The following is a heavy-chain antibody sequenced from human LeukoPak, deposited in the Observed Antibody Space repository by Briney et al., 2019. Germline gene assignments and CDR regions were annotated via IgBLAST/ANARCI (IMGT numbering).Heavy chain of an antibody. Sequence: SLSLTCTVSGGSISSGDYYWSWLRQPPGKGLEGIVYIYCSGSTYYHPTLKSRVTISVDTSKSQFSLKLSSVTAADTAVYYCARGLRPIVVVPAATTTYYYYYYMDVWGKGTTVTVSS. D-gene: IGHD2-2*01. CDR3: ARGLRPIVVVPAATTTYYYYYYMDV. CDR2: IYCSGST. CDR1: GGSISSGDYY. V-gene: IGHV4-30-4*08. J-gene: IGHJ6*03.